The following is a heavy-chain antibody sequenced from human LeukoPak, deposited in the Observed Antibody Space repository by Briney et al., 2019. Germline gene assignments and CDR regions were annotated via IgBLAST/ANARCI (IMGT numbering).Heavy chain of an antibody. CDR1: GGSISSGSYY. CDR2: IYTSGST. D-gene: IGHD1-1*01. Sequence: SQTLSLTCTVSGGSISSGSYYWSWIRQPAGKGLEWIGRIYTSGSTNYNPSLKSRVTISVDTSKNQFSLKLSSVTAADTAVYYCARDPTGGSDYFDYWGQGTLVTVSS. J-gene: IGHJ4*02. CDR3: ARDPTGGSDYFDY. V-gene: IGHV4-61*02.